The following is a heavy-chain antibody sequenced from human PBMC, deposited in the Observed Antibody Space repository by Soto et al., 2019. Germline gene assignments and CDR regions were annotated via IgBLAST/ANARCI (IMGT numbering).Heavy chain of an antibody. CDR1: GGSISSNNYY. CDR2: MSYSRST. Sequence: QLQLQESGPGLVKPSETLSLTCFVSGGSISSNNYYWGWIRQPPGKGLEWIGSMSYSRSTYYNPSLTSPVTISVDTCKNPFSLKMTALTAADTAVYYCAGPLQPTNWGGGYFAYWGQGPLVTLSS. J-gene: IGHJ4*02. CDR3: AGPLQPTNWGGGYFAY. V-gene: IGHV4-39*01. D-gene: IGHD7-27*01.